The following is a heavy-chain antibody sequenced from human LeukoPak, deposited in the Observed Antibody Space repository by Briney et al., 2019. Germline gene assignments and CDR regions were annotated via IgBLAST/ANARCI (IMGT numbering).Heavy chain of an antibody. CDR1: GFTFNMYW. CDR3: ARDAGYGGNSDY. D-gene: IGHD4-23*01. V-gene: IGHV3-7*01. Sequence: PGGSLRLSCAASGFTFNMYWMTWVRQAPGKGLESVAYINKDGSDKYCVDSVKGRFTVSRDNAKNSLYLQMNSLRAEDTAVYYCARDAGYGGNSDYWGQGTLVTVSS. J-gene: IGHJ4*02. CDR2: INKDGSDK.